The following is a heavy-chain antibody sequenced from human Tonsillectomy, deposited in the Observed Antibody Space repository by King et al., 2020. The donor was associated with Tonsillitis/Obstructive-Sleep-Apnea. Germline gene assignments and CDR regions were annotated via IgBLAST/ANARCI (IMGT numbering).Heavy chain of an antibody. V-gene: IGHV4-39*01. CDR2: IYYSGST. D-gene: IGHD2-2*03. CDR1: GGSISSSSYY. J-gene: IGHJ4*02. Sequence: LQLQESGPGLVKPSETLSLTCTVSGGSISSSSYYWGWIRQPPGKGLEWIGSIYYSGSTYYNPSLKSRFTISVDTSKNQFSLKLSSVTAADTAVYYCARLSGYCSSTSCYDGVFYWGQGTLVTVSS. CDR3: ARLSGYCSSTSCYDGVFY.